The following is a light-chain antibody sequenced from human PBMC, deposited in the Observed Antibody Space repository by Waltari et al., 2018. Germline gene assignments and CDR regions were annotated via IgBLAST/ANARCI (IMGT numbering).Light chain of an antibody. CDR3: CSYGGSYTLVV. J-gene: IGLJ2*01. CDR2: DVT. CDR1: SGDVGDFTY. V-gene: IGLV2-11*01. Sequence: QSALTQPRSVSGSPGQSVTISCTGSSGDVGDFTYVSWYQQHPGKAPTLMIYDVTKRPSGVPDRFSGSRSAETASLTISGLQAEDEADYYCCSYGGSYTLVVFGGGTKLTVL.